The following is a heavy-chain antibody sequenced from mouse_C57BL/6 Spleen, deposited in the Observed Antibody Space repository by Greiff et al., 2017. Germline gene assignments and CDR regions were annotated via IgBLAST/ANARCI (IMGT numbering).Heavy chain of an antibody. J-gene: IGHJ2*01. D-gene: IGHD1-1*01. Sequence: VQLQQPGTELVKPGASVKLSCKASGYTFTSYWMHWVKQRPGHGLEWIGNINPSNGGTNYNEKFKSKATLTVDKSSSTAYMQLSSLTSEDSAVYYCARDGKFITTVYFDYWGQGTTLTVSS. CDR1: GYTFTSYW. CDR2: INPSNGGT. CDR3: ARDGKFITTVYFDY. V-gene: IGHV1-53*01.